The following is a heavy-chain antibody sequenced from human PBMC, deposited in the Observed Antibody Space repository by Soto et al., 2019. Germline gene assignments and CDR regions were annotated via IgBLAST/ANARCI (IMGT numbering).Heavy chain of an antibody. Sequence: PGGSLRLSCAASGFTFDDYAMHWVRQAPGKGLEWVSGISWNSGSIGYADSVKGRFTISRDNSKNSLYLQMNSLRAEDTAVYYCAKDLGYCIGGSCYSSSSFHYWGQGTRVTVAS. D-gene: IGHD2-15*01. CDR1: GFTFDDYA. CDR3: AKDLGYCIGGSCYSSSSFHY. CDR2: ISWNSGSI. J-gene: IGHJ4*02. V-gene: IGHV3-9*01.